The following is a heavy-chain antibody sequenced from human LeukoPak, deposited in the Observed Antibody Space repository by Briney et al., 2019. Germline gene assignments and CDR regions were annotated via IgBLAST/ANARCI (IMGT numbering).Heavy chain of an antibody. V-gene: IGHV3-33*01. CDR3: ARIGGDRDPFDY. CDR2: IWYDGTKK. D-gene: IGHD2-21*02. CDR1: GWTFSRYG. J-gene: IGHJ4*02. Sequence: GGSLRLSCAASGWTFSRYGMHGVRQAPGKGLEGVAVIWYDGTKKYYADSLKGQFHIYRDNSEKTLYLQMNSLRAEDTAVYYCARIGGDRDPFDYWGQGPLVTVSS.